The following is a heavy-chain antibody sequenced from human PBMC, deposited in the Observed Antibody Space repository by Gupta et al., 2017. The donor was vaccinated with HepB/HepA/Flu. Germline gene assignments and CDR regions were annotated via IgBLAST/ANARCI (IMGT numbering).Heavy chain of an antibody. D-gene: IGHD2-2*02. J-gene: IGHJ6*03. CDR3: ARSNVRVDCSSTSCYTQDYYYMDV. CDR2: MNPNSGNT. Sequence: QVQLVQSGAEVTKPGASVMVSCKASGYTFISYDIKWVRQATRPGLAWLGWMNPNSGNTGYAQKFQGRVTITRNTSISTAYMELSSLRSEDTAVYYCARSNVRVDCSSTSCYTQDYYYMDVWGKGTTVTVSS. V-gene: IGHV1-8*03. CDR1: GYTFISYD.